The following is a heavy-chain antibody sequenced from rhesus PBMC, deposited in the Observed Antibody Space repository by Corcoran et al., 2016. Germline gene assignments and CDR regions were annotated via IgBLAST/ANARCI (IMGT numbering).Heavy chain of an antibody. CDR1: GYSISSGYG. CDR2: LGGRTVDT. Sequence: QVQLQESGPGLVKPSETLSLTGAASGYSISSGYGWNWIRQPPGKGLGWIGWLGGRTVDTNSHPSLKSRVTISKDTSKNQFSLKLSSVTAADTAVYYCARDRRLGWYYFDYWGQGVLVTVSS. V-gene: IGHV4-127*01. J-gene: IGHJ4*01. CDR3: ARDRRLGWYYFDY. D-gene: IGHD6-31*01.